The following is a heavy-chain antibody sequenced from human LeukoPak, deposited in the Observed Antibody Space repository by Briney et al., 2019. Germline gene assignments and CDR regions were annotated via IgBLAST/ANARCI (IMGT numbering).Heavy chain of an antibody. V-gene: IGHV4-39*07. CDR3: ARVTYNGYQHFDY. CDR2: IHHRGTT. D-gene: IGHD3-10*01. Sequence: SETLSLTCIVSGGSISTNTYYWGWIRLPPGKGLEWIGEIHHRGTTYYNPSLWSRVTISVDTSKNQFSLRLTSVTAADTAVYYCARVTYNGYQHFDYWGQGNLVTVS. J-gene: IGHJ4*02. CDR1: GGSISTNTYY.